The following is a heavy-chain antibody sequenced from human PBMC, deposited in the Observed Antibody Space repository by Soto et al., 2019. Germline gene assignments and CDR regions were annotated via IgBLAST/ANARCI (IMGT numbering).Heavy chain of an antibody. CDR3: AYGWSCDY. Sequence: EVQLVESGGGLVQPGGSLRLSCAASGFSFNTYEMNWVRQAPGKGLEWVSYISSSGSTIYYADSVKGRFTVSRDNGKNSLYLQMISLRAEDTAVYYGAYGWSCDYWGQGAQVTVSS. D-gene: IGHD1-26*01. CDR1: GFSFNTYE. V-gene: IGHV3-48*03. J-gene: IGHJ4*02. CDR2: ISSSGSTI.